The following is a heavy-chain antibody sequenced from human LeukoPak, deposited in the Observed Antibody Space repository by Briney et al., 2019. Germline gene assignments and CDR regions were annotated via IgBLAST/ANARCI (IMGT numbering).Heavy chain of an antibody. CDR1: GYTFTSYD. Sequence: ASVKVSCKASGYTFTSYDINWVRQATGQGLEWMGWMNPNSGNTGYAQKFQGRVTITRNTSISTAYMELSSLRSEDTAVYYCAREGSMITFGGVIDTFDYWGQGTLVTVSS. D-gene: IGHD3-16*02. V-gene: IGHV1-8*03. J-gene: IGHJ4*02. CDR2: MNPNSGNT. CDR3: AREGSMITFGGVIDTFDY.